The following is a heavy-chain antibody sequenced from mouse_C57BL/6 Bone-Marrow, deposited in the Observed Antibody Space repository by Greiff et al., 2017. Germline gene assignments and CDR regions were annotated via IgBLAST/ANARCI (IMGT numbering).Heavy chain of an antibody. J-gene: IGHJ1*03. CDR3: ARRSDYSNYNWYFDV. Sequence: QVQLQQPGAELVKPGASVKLSCKASGYTFTSYWMSWVKQRPGQGLEWIGMIHPNSGSTNYNEKFKGKGTLTVDKATSTAYMQLSSLTSEDSAVYYCARRSDYSNYNWYFDVWGTGTTVTVSS. D-gene: IGHD2-5*01. CDR2: IHPNSGST. CDR1: GYTFTSYW. V-gene: IGHV1-64*01.